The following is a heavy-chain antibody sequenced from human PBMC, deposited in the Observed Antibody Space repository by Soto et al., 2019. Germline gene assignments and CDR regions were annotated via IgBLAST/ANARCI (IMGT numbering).Heavy chain of an antibody. J-gene: IGHJ4*02. CDR1: GGTFKTYT. CDR3: ATLRTYSGSYCFDY. V-gene: IGHV1-69*01. CDR2: IIPMYDSA. Sequence: QVQLVQSGAELKKPGSSVNVSCAASGGTFKTYTINWVRQAPGQGLEWIGQIIPMYDSANYAQRFQGRVTISADQSTNIADMELSGLRSEDTALYYCATLRTYSGSYCFDYLGQGTLVSVSS. D-gene: IGHD1-26*01.